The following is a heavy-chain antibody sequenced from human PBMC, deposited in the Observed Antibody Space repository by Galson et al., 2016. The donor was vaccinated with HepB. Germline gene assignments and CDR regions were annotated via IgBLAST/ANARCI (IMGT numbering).Heavy chain of an antibody. CDR3: AELLSGIAAIVTPRDY. CDR1: GFTFSSYI. J-gene: IGHJ4*02. D-gene: IGHD6-13*01. Sequence: SLRLSCAGSGFTFSSYIMSWVRQAPGKGLECVSTIFGSGDRTYYADSVKGRFTISRDNSKNTMYLQMSSLRVEDTAVYYCAELLSGIAAIVTPRDYWGQGTLVTVSS. CDR2: IFGSGDRT. V-gene: IGHV3-23*01.